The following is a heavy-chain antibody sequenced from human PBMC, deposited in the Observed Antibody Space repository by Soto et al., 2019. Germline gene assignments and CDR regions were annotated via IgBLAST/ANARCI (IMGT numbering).Heavy chain of an antibody. V-gene: IGHV3-66*01. D-gene: IGHD5-12*01. CDR3: ARDGRYSGYDRDDYYYYFYMDV. J-gene: IGHJ6*03. CDR2: IYSGGST. Sequence: WGSLRLSCAASGLTVSTNYMSWVRQAPGKGLEWVSVIYSGGSTYYADSVKGRFTISRDNSKNTLYLQMNSLRAEDTAVYYCARDGRYSGYDRDDYYYYFYMDVWGKGTTVTVSS. CDR1: GLTVSTNY.